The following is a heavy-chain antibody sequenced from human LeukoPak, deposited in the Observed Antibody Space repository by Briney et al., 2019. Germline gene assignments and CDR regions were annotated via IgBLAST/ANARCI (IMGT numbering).Heavy chain of an antibody. J-gene: IGHJ4*02. CDR1: GCIFSSSW. Sequence: PGGSLRLSCAASGCIFSSSWMTWVRQTPGKGLQWVANIKEDGSEKYYVDSVKGRFTISRDNAKNSLYLQMNSLRAEDTAVYYCATDVGADWGQGTLVTVSS. CDR3: ATDVGAD. CDR2: IKEDGSEK. V-gene: IGHV3-7*01.